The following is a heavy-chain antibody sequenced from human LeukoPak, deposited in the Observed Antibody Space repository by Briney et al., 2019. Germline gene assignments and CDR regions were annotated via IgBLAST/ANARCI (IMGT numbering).Heavy chain of an antibody. J-gene: IGHJ4*02. CDR3: ARANWNGCLDY. Sequence: RGSLRLSCAASGFTFSSYSMNWVRQAPGEGLQWVSSISSSSSYIYYADSVKGLFIISRDNAKNSLYLQMNSLRAEDTAVYYCARANWNGCLDYWGQGTLVTVSS. D-gene: IGHD1-1*01. CDR2: ISSSSSYI. CDR1: GFTFSSYS. V-gene: IGHV3-21*01.